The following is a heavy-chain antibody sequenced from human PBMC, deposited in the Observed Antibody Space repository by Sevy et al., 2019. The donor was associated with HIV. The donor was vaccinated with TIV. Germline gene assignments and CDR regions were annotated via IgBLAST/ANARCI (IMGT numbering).Heavy chain of an antibody. CDR1: GGTFSSYA. CDR3: AALPKIAAAGTGDY. D-gene: IGHD6-13*01. CDR2: IIPIFGTA. V-gene: IGHV1-69*06. Sequence: ASVKVSCKASGGTFSSYAISWVRQAPGQGLEWMGGIIPIFGTANYAQKFQGRVTITADKSTSTAYMELSSLRSEVTAVYYCAALPKIAAAGTGDYWGQGTLVTVSS. J-gene: IGHJ4*02.